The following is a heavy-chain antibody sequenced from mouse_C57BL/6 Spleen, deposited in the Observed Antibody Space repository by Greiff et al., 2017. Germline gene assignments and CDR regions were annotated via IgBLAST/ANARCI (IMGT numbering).Heavy chain of an antibody. CDR2: IYPSDSET. CDR3: ARWGDCDAFAD. CDR1: GYTFTSYW. J-gene: IGHJ3*01. Sequence: QVQLQQPGAELVRPGSSVKLSCKASGYTFTSYWMDWVKQRPGQGLEWIGNIYPSDSETHYNQKFKDKATLTVDKSSSTAYMQLSILTSEDSAVYYCARWGDCDAFADWGQGTLVTVSA. V-gene: IGHV1-61*01.